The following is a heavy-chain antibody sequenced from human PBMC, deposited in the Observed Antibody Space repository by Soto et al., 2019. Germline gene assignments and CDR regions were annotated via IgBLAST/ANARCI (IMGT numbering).Heavy chain of an antibody. D-gene: IGHD3-22*01. V-gene: IGHV1-69*13. CDR1: GGTFSSYA. CDR3: ARDLYYYDSSGYPVPYNWFDP. J-gene: IGHJ5*02. CDR2: IIPIFGTA. Sequence: SVKVSCKASGGTFSSYAMSWVRQAPGQGLEWMGGIIPIFGTANYAQKFQGRVTITADESTSTAYMELSSLRSEDTAVYYCARDLYYYDSSGYPVPYNWFDPWGQGTLVTVSS.